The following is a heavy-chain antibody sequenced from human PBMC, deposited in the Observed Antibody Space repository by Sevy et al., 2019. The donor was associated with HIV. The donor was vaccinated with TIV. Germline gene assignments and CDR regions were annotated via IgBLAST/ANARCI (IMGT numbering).Heavy chain of an antibody. V-gene: IGHV3-21*01. CDR3: ARDSPHVLRMDV. CDR1: GFTFSIYS. Sequence: GGSLRLSCAASGFTFSIYSMNWVRQAPGKGLEWVSFISSSSSYIYYADSVKGRFTISRDNAKNSLYLQMNSLRAEDTAVYYCARDSPHVLRMDVWGQGTTVTVSS. J-gene: IGHJ6*02. D-gene: IGHD3-16*01. CDR2: ISSSSSYI.